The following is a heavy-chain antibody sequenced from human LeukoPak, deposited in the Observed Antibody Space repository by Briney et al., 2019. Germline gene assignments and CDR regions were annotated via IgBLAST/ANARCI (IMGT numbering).Heavy chain of an antibody. CDR1: GGSISSYY. Sequence: SETLSLTCTVSGGSISSYYWSWIRQPPGKGLEWIGYIYYSGSTNYNPSLKSRVTISVDTSKNQFSLKLSFVTAADTAVYYCAREPPARGSYYDYWGQGTLVTVSS. CDR2: IYYSGST. V-gene: IGHV4-59*01. J-gene: IGHJ4*02. CDR3: AREPPARGSYYDY. D-gene: IGHD1-26*01.